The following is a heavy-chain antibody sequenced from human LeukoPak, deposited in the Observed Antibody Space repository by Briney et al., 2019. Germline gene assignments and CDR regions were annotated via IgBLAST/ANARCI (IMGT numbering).Heavy chain of an antibody. D-gene: IGHD3-16*01. J-gene: IGHJ6*02. Sequence: GGSLRLSCAASGFTFSSYWMNWARQAPGKGLEWVASINHNGNVNYYVDSVKGRFTISRDNAKNSLYQQMSNLRAEDTAVYFCARGGGLDVWGQGAMVTVSS. CDR3: ARGGGLDV. CDR2: INHNGNVN. CDR1: GFTFSSYW. V-gene: IGHV3-7*03.